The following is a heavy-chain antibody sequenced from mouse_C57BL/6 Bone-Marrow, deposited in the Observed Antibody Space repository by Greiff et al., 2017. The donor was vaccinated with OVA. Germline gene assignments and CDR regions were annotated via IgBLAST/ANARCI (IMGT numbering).Heavy chain of an antibody. CDR2: INPNNGGT. Sequence: EVQLQQSGPELVKPGASVKISCKASGYTFTDYYMNWVKQSHGKSLEWIGDINPNNGGTSYKQKFKGKATLTVDKSSSTAYMELRSLTSEDSAVYYCARDYYGSSWYFDVWGTGTTVTVSS. D-gene: IGHD1-1*01. CDR3: ARDYYGSSWYFDV. V-gene: IGHV1-26*01. CDR1: GYTFTDYY. J-gene: IGHJ1*03.